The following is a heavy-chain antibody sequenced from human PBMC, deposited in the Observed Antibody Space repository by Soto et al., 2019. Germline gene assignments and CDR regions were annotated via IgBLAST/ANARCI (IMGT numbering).Heavy chain of an antibody. CDR3: AKPSSVAARLLYFQH. D-gene: IGHD6-6*01. CDR1: GFTFSSYG. CDR2: ISYDGSNK. V-gene: IGHV3-30*18. J-gene: IGHJ1*01. Sequence: PGGSLRLSCAASGFTFSSYGMHWVRQAPGKGLEWVAVISYDGSNKYYADSVKGRFTISRDNSKNTLYLQMNSLRAEDTAVYYCAKPSSVAARLLYFQHWGQGTLVTVSS.